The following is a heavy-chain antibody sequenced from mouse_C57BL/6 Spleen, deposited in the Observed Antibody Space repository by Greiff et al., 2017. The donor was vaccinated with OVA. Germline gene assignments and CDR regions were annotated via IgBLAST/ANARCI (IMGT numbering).Heavy chain of an antibody. V-gene: IGHV1-76*01. CDR1: GYTFTDYY. Sequence: VQLQQSGAELVRPGASVKLSCKASGYTFTDYYINWVKQRPGQGLEWIARIYPGSGNTYYNEKFKGKATLTAEKSSSTAYMQLSSLTSEDSAVYFCARFYYYGSSGFDYWGQGTTLTVSS. CDR3: ARFYYYGSSGFDY. J-gene: IGHJ2*01. CDR2: IYPGSGNT. D-gene: IGHD1-1*01.